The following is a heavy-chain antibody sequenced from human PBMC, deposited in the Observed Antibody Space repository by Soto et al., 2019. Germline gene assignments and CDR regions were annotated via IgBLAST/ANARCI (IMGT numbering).Heavy chain of an antibody. D-gene: IGHD1-26*01. CDR1: GFTFSSYW. Sequence: EVQLVESGGGLVQPGGSLRLSCAASGFTFSSYWMHWVRQAQGKGLVWVSRINSDGSSTSYADSVKGRFTISRDNAKNTLYLQINSLRAEDTAVYNCARGGSLNWYFDLWGRGTLVAVSS. CDR2: INSDGSST. V-gene: IGHV3-74*01. CDR3: ARGGSLNWYFDL. J-gene: IGHJ2*01.